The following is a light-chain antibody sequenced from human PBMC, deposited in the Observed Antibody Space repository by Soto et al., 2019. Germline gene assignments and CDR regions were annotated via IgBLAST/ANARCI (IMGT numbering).Light chain of an antibody. CDR3: NSYTSSSTYV. V-gene: IGLV2-18*02. CDR2: EVS. J-gene: IGLJ1*01. Sequence: QSALTQPPSVSGSPGQSVTISCTGTRSDVGSNNRVSWYQQPPGTAPKLMIYEVSNRPSGVPDRFSGSKSGNTASLTISGLQAEDEADYYCNSYTSSSTYVFGTGTKLTVL. CDR1: RSDVGSNNR.